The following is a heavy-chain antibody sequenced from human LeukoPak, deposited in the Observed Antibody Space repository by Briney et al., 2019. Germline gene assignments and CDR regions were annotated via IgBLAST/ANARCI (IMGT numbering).Heavy chain of an antibody. CDR2: IYHSGST. CDR3: ARETDYYDSSGYSAECFQH. V-gene: IGHV4-38-2*02. J-gene: IGHJ1*01. CDR1: GYSISSGYY. D-gene: IGHD3-22*01. Sequence: SETLSLTCTVSGYSISSGYYWGWIRQPPGKGLEWIGSIYHSGSTYYNPSLKSRVTISVDTSKDQFSLKLSSVTAADTAVYYCARETDYYDSSGYSAECFQHWGQGTLVTVSS.